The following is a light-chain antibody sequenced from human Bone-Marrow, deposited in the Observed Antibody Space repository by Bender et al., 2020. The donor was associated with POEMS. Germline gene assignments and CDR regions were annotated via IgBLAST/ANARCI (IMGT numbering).Light chain of an antibody. CDR3: AAWEDSLNGWV. CDR2: NDN. Sequence: QSVLTQSPSASGTPGQRVIISCSGGSSNIGTHTINWYQQLPATAPKLLIYNDNDRPSGVPDRFSGSKSGTSASLAISGLQSEDEADYYCAAWEDSLNGWVFGGGTKLTVL. V-gene: IGLV1-44*01. CDR1: SSNIGTHT. J-gene: IGLJ3*02.